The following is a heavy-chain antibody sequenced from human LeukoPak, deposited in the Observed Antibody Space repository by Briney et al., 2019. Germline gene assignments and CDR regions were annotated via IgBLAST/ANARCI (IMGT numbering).Heavy chain of an antibody. V-gene: IGHV3-48*03. J-gene: IGHJ4*02. Sequence: GGSLRLSCAASGFTFSSYEMNWVRQAPGKGLEWVSYISSSGSTICYADSVKGRFTISRDNAKNSLYLQMNSLRAEDTAVYYCARDYDFWSGLDCWGQGTLVTVSS. D-gene: IGHD3-3*01. CDR1: GFTFSSYE. CDR2: ISSSGSTI. CDR3: ARDYDFWSGLDC.